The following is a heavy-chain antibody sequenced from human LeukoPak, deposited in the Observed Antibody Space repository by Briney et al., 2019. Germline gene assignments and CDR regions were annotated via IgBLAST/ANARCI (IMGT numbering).Heavy chain of an antibody. J-gene: IGHJ6*02. V-gene: IGHV3-7*01. D-gene: IGHD2-2*01. CDR1: GFTFSSYW. CDR3: ARADIVVVPAAYHYCYYYGMDV. CDR2: IKQDGSEK. Sequence: PGGSLRLSCAASGFTFSSYWMSWVRQAPGKGLEWVANIKQDGSEKYYVDSVKGRFTISRDNAKNSLYLQMNSLRAEDTAVYYCARADIVVVPAAYHYCYYYGMDVWGQGTTVTVSS.